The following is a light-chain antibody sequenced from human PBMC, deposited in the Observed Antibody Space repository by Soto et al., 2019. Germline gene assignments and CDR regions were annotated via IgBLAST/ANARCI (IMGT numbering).Light chain of an antibody. J-gene: IGKJ1*01. CDR1: QSVSNNY. CDR3: QQYGSSGT. V-gene: IGKV3-20*01. Sequence: EIALSQSPGTLALSKGERATLSCRASQSVSNNYLAWYQQKPGQAPRLLIYGASNRATGIPDRFSGSGSGTDFTLTISRLEPEDFAVYYCQQYGSSGTFGQGTKVDIK. CDR2: GAS.